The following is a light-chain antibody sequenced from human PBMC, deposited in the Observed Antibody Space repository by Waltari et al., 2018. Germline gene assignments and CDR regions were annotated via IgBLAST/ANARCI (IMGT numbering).Light chain of an antibody. CDR2: DAS. J-gene: IGKJ1*01. V-gene: IGKV3-15*01. CDR3: HQYNNWPPWT. Sequence: IVMTQSPAALSISPGESATLSCRASQSVFNDVAWYQQKPGQAPRLIIYDASTRATGVPARFSGGGSGTEFTLTISDVQSEDFAVYFCHQYNNWPPWTFGQGTKVDIK. CDR1: QSVFND.